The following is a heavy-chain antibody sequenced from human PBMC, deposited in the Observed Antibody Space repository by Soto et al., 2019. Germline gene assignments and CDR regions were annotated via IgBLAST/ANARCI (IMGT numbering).Heavy chain of an antibody. D-gene: IGHD4-17*01. Sequence: SETLSLTCTVSGGSITSGDYYWSWIRQRPGKGLQWIGYIYFSGSTYYHPSLKSRVTISLDTSKNQFSLNLRSVTAADTAVYYCTRDSSGDYGWFDSWGQGTVVTVSS. V-gene: IGHV4-31*03. CDR3: TRDSSGDYGWFDS. CDR2: IYFSGST. J-gene: IGHJ5*01. CDR1: GGSITSGDYY.